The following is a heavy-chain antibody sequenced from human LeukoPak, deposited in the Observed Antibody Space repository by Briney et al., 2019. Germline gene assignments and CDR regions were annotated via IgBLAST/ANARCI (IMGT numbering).Heavy chain of an antibody. CDR1: GFTFSSYG. V-gene: IGHV3-33*01. CDR2: IWYDGSNK. CDR3: ARDPSIRFLEWPKRYFDY. D-gene: IGHD3-3*01. Sequence: GGSLRLSCAASGFTFSSYGMHWVRQAPGKGLEWVAVIWYDGSNKYYADTVKGRFTISRDNSKNTLYLQTNSLRAEDTAVYYCARDPSIRFLEWPKRYFDYWGQGTLVTVSS. J-gene: IGHJ4*02.